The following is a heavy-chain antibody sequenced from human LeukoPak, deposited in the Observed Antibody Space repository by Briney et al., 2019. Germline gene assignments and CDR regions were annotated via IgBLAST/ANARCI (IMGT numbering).Heavy chain of an antibody. J-gene: IGHJ4*02. CDR1: GGTFSSYA. Sequence: SVKVSCKASGGTFSSYAISWVRQAPGQGLEWMGGIIPIFGTANYAQKFQGRVTITTDESTSTAYMELSSLRSEDTAVYYCARFLGVWGSYRYTYGADYWGQGTLVTVSS. D-gene: IGHD3-16*02. V-gene: IGHV1-69*05. CDR2: IIPIFGTA. CDR3: ARFLGVWGSYRYTYGADY.